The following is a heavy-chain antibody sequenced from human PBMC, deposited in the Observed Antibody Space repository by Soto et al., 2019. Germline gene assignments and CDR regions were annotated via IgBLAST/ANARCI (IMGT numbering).Heavy chain of an antibody. Sequence: GGSLRLSCTVSGFTFSSHAMTWVRQAPGKGLEWVSGLSDSGDSIYYADSVKGRFTIYRDNSMNTLYLQMNTLRVEDTAVYYCAKVSSSWYAGFFDLWGQGTLVTVSS. V-gene: IGHV3-23*01. CDR1: GFTFSSHA. J-gene: IGHJ4*02. CDR3: AKVSSSWYAGFFDL. CDR2: LSDSGDSI. D-gene: IGHD6-13*01.